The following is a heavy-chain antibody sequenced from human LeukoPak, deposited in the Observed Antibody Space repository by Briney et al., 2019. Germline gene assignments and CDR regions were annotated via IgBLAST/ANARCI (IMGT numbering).Heavy chain of an antibody. CDR2: ISSSSSYI. CDR3: ARGDRSVLGAFDI. D-gene: IGHD5/OR15-5a*01. V-gene: IGHV3-21*01. Sequence: GGSLRLSCAASGFTFSSYSMNWVRQAPGKGLEWVSSISSSSSYIYYADSVKGRFTIPRDNAKNSLYLQMNSLRAEDTAVYYCARGDRSVLGAFDIWGQGTMVTVSS. CDR1: GFTFSSYS. J-gene: IGHJ3*02.